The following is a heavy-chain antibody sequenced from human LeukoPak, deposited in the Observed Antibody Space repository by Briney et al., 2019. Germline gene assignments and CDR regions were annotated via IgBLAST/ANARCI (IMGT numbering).Heavy chain of an antibody. CDR2: ISSSSSYI. Sequence: GGSLRLSCAASGFTFSRYSMNWVRQAPGKGLEWVSSISSSSSYIYYADSVKGRFTISRDNAKNLLYLQMNSLRAEDTAVYYCALQGAATVTQSYYYYHGMDVWGQGTTVTVFS. J-gene: IGHJ6*02. V-gene: IGHV3-21*06. CDR3: ALQGAATVTQSYYYYHGMDV. D-gene: IGHD4-17*01. CDR1: GFTFSRYS.